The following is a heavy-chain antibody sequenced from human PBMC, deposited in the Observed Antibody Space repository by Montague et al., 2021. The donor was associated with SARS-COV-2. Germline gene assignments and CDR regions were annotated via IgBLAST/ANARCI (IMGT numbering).Heavy chain of an antibody. CDR2: IFYKGNT. Sequence: SETLSLTCTVSGGSVSSDTHSWAWIRQPPGKGLEWIASIFYKGNTYYNPSLRSRFTISINTSKNQFFLRVASVTAADTAAYYCARIPNGRHDNWGPGALVTVSS. CDR3: ARIPNGRHDN. CDR1: GGSVSSDTHS. V-gene: IGHV4-39*01. J-gene: IGHJ4*02. D-gene: IGHD2-8*01.